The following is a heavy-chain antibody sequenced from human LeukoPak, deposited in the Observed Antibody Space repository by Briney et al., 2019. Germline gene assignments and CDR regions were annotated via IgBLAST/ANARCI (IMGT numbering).Heavy chain of an antibody. CDR3: AWSSVTVSIAAAPRFDP. Sequence: GSLRLSCAASGFTFSSYGMHWVRQAPGKRLEWVAVISYDGSNKYYADSVKGRFTISRDNSKNTLYLQMNSLRAEDTAVYYCAWSSVTVSIAAAPRFDPWGQGTLVTVSS. J-gene: IGHJ5*02. CDR1: GFTFSSYG. D-gene: IGHD6-13*01. V-gene: IGHV3-30*03. CDR2: ISYDGSNK.